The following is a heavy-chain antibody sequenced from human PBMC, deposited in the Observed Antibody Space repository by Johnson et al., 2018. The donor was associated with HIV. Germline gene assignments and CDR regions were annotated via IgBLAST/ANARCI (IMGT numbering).Heavy chain of an antibody. D-gene: IGHD4-11*01. CDR1: GFTFSDCA. J-gene: IGHJ3*02. V-gene: IGHV3-23*04. CDR2: ITVSGDNT. Sequence: VQLVESGGGLVQPRGSLRLSCAASGFTFSDCAMSWVRQGPGKGLEWVSAITVSGDNTYYADSVKGRFTISRDSSKNTLYLQMNSLRAEDTAVYYCGRDINYSNYVTDAFDIWGQGTVVTVSS. CDR3: GRDINYSNYVTDAFDI.